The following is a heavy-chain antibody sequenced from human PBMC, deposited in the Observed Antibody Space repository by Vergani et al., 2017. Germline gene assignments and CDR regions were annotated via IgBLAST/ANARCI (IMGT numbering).Heavy chain of an antibody. CDR3: AREGLSSSWDY. CDR1: GGSISSSSYY. CDR2: IYYSGST. J-gene: IGHJ4*02. Sequence: QLQLQESGPGLVKPSETLSLTCTVSGGSISSSSYYWGWIRQPPGKGLEWIGSIYYSGSTYYNPSLKSRVTISVDTSKNQFSLKLSSVTAADTAVYYCAREGLSSSWDYWGQGTLVTVSS. D-gene: IGHD6-6*01. V-gene: IGHV4-39*07.